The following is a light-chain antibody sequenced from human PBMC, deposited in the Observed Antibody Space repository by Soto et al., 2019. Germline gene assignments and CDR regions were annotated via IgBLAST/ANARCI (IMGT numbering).Light chain of an antibody. Sequence: EIVLTQSPATLSLPPGERATLSCRASQSVSSYLAWYQQKPGQAPRLLIYDASNRATGIPARFSGSGSGTDFTLTISSLEPEDFAVYYCQQRSNRPRTFGQGTKVEIK. CDR3: QQRSNRPRT. V-gene: IGKV3-11*01. J-gene: IGKJ1*01. CDR1: QSVSSY. CDR2: DAS.